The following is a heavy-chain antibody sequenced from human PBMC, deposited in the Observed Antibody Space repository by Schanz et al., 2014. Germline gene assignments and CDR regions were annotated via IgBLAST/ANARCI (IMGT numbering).Heavy chain of an antibody. D-gene: IGHD6-13*01. CDR3: TKPDIPAALTGPGVWFGP. CDR1: GFTVNNYA. CDR2: ITRQGTT. Sequence: EVQLVESGGGLVRPGGSLRLSCTVSGFTVNNYAMNWVRQAPGRGLEWVSGITRQGTTYYADFVKGRFSISRDLSSNTLYLQMNSLRADDSAIYYCTKPDIPAALTGPGVWFGPWGQGTLVTVSS. J-gene: IGHJ5*02. V-gene: IGHV3-23*04.